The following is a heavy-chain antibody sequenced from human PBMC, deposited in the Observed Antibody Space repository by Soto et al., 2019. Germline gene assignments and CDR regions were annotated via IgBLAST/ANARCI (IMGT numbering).Heavy chain of an antibody. CDR2: ISAYNGNT. V-gene: IGHV1-18*01. Sequence: ASVKVSCKASGYTFTSYGISWVRQAPGQGLEWMGWISAYNGNTNYAQKLQGRVTMTTDTSTSTAYMELRSLRSDDTAVYYCARERPVNLEWLLTIDYWGQGTLVTVSS. D-gene: IGHD3-3*01. J-gene: IGHJ4*02. CDR3: ARERPVNLEWLLTIDY. CDR1: GYTFTSYG.